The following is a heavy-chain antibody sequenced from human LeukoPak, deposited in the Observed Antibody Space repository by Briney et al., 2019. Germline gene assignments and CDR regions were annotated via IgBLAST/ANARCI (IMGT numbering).Heavy chain of an antibody. Sequence: GGSLRLSCAASGFTFTSYAMSWVRQAPGNGREWVLAIGGSDGKTYYADSVKGRFTISRDNSKNTLYLQMNSQRAEDTALYYCAKVRRLGYDSSAYYSIDAFDIWGQGTMVTVSS. J-gene: IGHJ3*02. CDR1: GFTFTSYA. CDR2: IGGSDGKT. V-gene: IGHV3-23*01. CDR3: AKVRRLGYDSSAYYSIDAFDI. D-gene: IGHD3-22*01.